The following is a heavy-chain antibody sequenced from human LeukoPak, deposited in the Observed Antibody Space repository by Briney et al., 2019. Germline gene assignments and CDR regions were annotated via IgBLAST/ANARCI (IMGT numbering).Heavy chain of an antibody. CDR2: IYTSGST. CDR3: ARYKVARRYFDY. V-gene: IGHV4-61*02. CDR1: GGSISSDTYY. D-gene: IGHD6-19*01. Sequence: SETLSLTCTLSGGSISSDTYYWTWIRQPAGKGLEWIGRIYTSGSTNYNPSLKSRVTISVDTSKNQFSLKLSSVTAADTAVYYCARYKVARRYFDYWGQGTLVTVSS. J-gene: IGHJ4*02.